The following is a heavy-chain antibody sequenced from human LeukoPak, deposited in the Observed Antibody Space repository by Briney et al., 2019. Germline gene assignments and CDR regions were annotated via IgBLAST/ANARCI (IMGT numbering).Heavy chain of an antibody. D-gene: IGHD3-22*01. CDR2: ISSSSSYI. CDR3: ARDKCYDSSGYPIS. Sequence: GGSLRLSCAASGFTFSSYSMNWVRQAPGKGLEWVSSISSSSSYIYYADSVKGRFTISRDDAKNSLYLQMNSLRAEDTAVYYCARDKCYDSSGYPISWGQGTLVTVSS. V-gene: IGHV3-21*01. CDR1: GFTFSSYS. J-gene: IGHJ4*02.